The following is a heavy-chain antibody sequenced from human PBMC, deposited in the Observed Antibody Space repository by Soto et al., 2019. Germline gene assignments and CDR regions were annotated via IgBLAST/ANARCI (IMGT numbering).Heavy chain of an antibody. V-gene: IGHV3-7*01. J-gene: IGHJ4*02. D-gene: IGHD3-22*01. CDR1: GFTFSSYW. Sequence: GGSLRLSCAASGFTFSSYWMSWVRQAPGKGLEWVANIKQDGSEKYYVDSVKGRFTISRDNAKNSLYLQMNSLRAEDTAVYYCVRKNYYDSSGYFYYFDYWGQGTLVTVSS. CDR3: VRKNYYDSSGYFYYFDY. CDR2: IKQDGSEK.